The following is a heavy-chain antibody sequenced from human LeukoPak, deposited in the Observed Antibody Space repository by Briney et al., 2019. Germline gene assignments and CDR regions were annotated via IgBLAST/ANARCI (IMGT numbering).Heavy chain of an antibody. D-gene: IGHD3-10*01. CDR3: ARWVRGRSRDYFDY. CDR1: GGSISSSNW. V-gene: IGHV4-4*02. CDR2: IYHSGST. Sequence: PSETLSLTCAVSGGSISSSNWWSWVRQPPGKGLEWIGEIYHSGSTNYNPSLKSRVTISVDKSKNQFSLKLSSVTAADTAVYYCARWVRGRSRDYFDYWGQGTLVTVSS. J-gene: IGHJ4*02.